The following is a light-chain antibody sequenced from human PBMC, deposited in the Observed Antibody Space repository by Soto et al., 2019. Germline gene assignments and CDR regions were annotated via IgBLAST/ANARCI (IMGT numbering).Light chain of an antibody. Sequence: DIQMSQYPSTLSASVGDRVTIICRSSHSISSWLACHQQKPGKAPKLLIYDASSLESGVPSRFSGSGSGTEFTLTISSLQPDDCATYHFQQYNSYSPAFGQGTKVDIK. CDR2: DAS. J-gene: IGKJ1*01. CDR1: HSISSW. CDR3: QQYNSYSPA. V-gene: IGKV1-5*02.